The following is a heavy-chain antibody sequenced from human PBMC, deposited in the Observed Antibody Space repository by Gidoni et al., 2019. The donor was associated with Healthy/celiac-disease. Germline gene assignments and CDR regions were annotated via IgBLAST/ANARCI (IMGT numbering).Heavy chain of an antibody. J-gene: IGHJ4*02. V-gene: IGHV3-23*01. CDR2: ISGSGGST. CDR1: GFTVSSYA. CDR3: AKDRVAVAGTGEFDY. D-gene: IGHD6-19*01. Sequence: EVQLLESGGGLVQPGGSLRLSCGASGFTVSSYAMSWVRQAPGKGLEWVSAISGSGGSTYYADSVKGRFTISRDNSKNTLYLQMNSLRAEDTAVYYCAKDRVAVAGTGEFDYWGQGTLVTVSS.